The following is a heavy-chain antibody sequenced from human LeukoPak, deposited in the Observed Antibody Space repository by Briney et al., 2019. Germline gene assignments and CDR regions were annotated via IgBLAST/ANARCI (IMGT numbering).Heavy chain of an antibody. CDR2: IYPGDSDT. CDR3: ASGSSYYYGSGSYRIDY. D-gene: IGHD3-10*01. J-gene: IGHJ4*02. Sequence: GESLKISCKGSGYSFTSYWIGWVRQMPGKGPEWMGIIYPGDSDTRYSPSFQGQVTISADKSISTAYLQWSSLKASDTAMYYCASGSSYYYGSGSYRIDYWGQGTLVTVSS. V-gene: IGHV5-51*01. CDR1: GYSFTSYW.